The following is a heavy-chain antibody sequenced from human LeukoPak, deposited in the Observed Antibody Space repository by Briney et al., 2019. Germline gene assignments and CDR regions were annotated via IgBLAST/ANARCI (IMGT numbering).Heavy chain of an antibody. CDR2: INPDSGGT. Sequence: ASVKVSCKASGYTFTSYGISWVRQAPGQGLEWVGWINPDSGGTNYAQKFQGRVTMTRDTSIRTAYMELSRLRSDDTAVYYRARVDDRGHYYDSSGPRKLFDYWGQGTLVTVSS. J-gene: IGHJ4*02. CDR1: GYTFTSYG. V-gene: IGHV1-2*02. D-gene: IGHD3-22*01. CDR3: ARVDDRGHYYDSSGPRKLFDY.